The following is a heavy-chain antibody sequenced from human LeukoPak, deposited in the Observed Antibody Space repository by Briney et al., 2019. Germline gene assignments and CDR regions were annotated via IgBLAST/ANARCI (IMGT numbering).Heavy chain of an antibody. J-gene: IGHJ4*02. CDR3: AKRGYYDSSGSYAPFDY. CDR1: GFTFSSYA. Sequence: GGSLRLSCAASGFTFSSYAMSWVRQAPGKGLELVSAFSGGGGTYYADSVKGRFTITRDNSKNTLYLQMNSLRAEDTAIYYCAKRGYYDSSGSYAPFDYWGQGTLVTVSS. CDR2: FSGGGGT. D-gene: IGHD3-22*01. V-gene: IGHV3-23*01.